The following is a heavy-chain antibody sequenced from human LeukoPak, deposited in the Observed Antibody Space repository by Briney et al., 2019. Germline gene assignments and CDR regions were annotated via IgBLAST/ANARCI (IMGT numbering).Heavy chain of an antibody. Sequence: PGGSLRLSCAASGFTFSNYAMSWVRQAPGKGLEWVSVISGLGGSTYYADSVKGRFAISRDNSKSTLWLQVNSLRADDTAIYYCGRDVEGRFSSGGYFDYWGQGSLVTVSS. V-gene: IGHV3-23*01. D-gene: IGHD2-15*01. CDR2: ISGLGGST. J-gene: IGHJ4*02. CDR3: GRDVEGRFSSGGYFDY. CDR1: GFTFSNYA.